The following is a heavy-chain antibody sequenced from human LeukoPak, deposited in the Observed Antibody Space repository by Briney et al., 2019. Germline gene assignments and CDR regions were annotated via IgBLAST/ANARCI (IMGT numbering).Heavy chain of an antibody. CDR1: GYTFTSYG. Sequence: ASVKVSCKASGYTFTSYGISWVRQAPGQGLEWMGWISAYNGNTNYAQKLQGRVTMTADTSTSTAYMELRSLRSDDTAVYYCARGPYSSSWYLEYFQHWGQGALVTVSS. V-gene: IGHV1-18*01. CDR3: ARGPYSSSWYLEYFQH. CDR2: ISAYNGNT. J-gene: IGHJ1*01. D-gene: IGHD6-13*01.